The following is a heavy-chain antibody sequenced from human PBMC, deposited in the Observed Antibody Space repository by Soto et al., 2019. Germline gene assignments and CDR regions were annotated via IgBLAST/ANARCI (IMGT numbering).Heavy chain of an antibody. V-gene: IGHV1-69*01. D-gene: IGHD2-8*02. J-gene: IGHJ6*02. CDR2: IIPILTTR. Sequence: QVQLVQSGAEVKKTGSSVKVSCKASGGTFSIYGFSWVRQAPGQGPEWIGGIIPILTTRNYAQKLQGRVTIVADESTTTVYIELSSLKLEDTAVYYCATSVGIAPTGEDGMDVWGQGTSVTVSS. CDR3: ATSVGIAPTGEDGMDV. CDR1: GGTFSIYG.